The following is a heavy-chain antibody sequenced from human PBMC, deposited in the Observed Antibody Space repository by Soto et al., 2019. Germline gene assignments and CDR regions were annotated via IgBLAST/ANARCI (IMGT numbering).Heavy chain of an antibody. CDR3: ARLVGYCISTSCYRFSWFDP. V-gene: IGHV5-51*01. D-gene: IGHD2-2*01. Sequence: EVQLVQSGAEVKKPGESLKISCKGSGYIFTSYWIGWVRQMPGKGLEWMGIIYPGDSDTRYSPSFQGQVTISADKSISTAYLQWSSLKASDTAMYYCARLVGYCISTSCYRFSWFDPWGQGTLVTVSS. CDR1: GYIFTSYW. CDR2: IYPGDSDT. J-gene: IGHJ5*02.